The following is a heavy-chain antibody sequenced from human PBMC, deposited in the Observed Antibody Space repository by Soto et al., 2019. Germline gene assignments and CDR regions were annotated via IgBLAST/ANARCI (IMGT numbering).Heavy chain of an antibody. J-gene: IGHJ6*02. CDR3: ARDRVQGVVTAHYNGMYV. CDR1: GYKFTGYG. D-gene: IGHD3-22*01. V-gene: IGHV1-18*01. CDR2: ISAYTGNT. Sequence: QAQIVQSGAEVKKPGASMKVSCKASGYKFTGYGISWVRQAPGQGLEWLGWISAYTGNTNYAKRFQGRVSMTIDTSTKTAYRDLRRLRSDDTAVYYCARDRVQGVVTAHYNGMYVWCLGTSVTVS.